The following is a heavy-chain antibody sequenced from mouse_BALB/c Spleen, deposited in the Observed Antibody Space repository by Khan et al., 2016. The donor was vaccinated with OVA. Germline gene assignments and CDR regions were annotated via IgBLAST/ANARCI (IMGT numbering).Heavy chain of an antibody. Sequence: QVQLQQSGAELARPGASVKMSCKASGYTFTSYTMHWVKQRPGQGLEWIGYINPSSGYTDYNQKFKDKTTLTTDISSSTAYMQLSSLTSEDSAVYYCARRRGGYYFDYWGQGTTLTVSS. CDR1: GYTFTSYT. CDR2: INPSSGYT. J-gene: IGHJ2*01. V-gene: IGHV1-4*02. CDR3: ARRRGGYYFDY.